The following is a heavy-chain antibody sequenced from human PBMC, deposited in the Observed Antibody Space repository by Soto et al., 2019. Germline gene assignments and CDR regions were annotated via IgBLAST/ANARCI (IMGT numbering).Heavy chain of an antibody. J-gene: IGHJ4*02. V-gene: IGHV3-21*01. CDR3: ARELIDSSSWAAGDY. Sequence: GGSLRLSCAASGFTFSSYSMNWVRQAPGKGLEWVSSISSSSSYIYYADSVKGRFTISRDNAKNSLYLQMNSLRAEDTAVYYCARELIDSSSWAAGDYWGQGTLVTVSP. D-gene: IGHD6-13*01. CDR1: GFTFSSYS. CDR2: ISSSSSYI.